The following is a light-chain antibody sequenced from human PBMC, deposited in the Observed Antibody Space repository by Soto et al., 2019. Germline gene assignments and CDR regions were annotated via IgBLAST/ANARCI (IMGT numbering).Light chain of an antibody. Sequence: QAVVTQESSLTVSPGGTVTLTCGSSTGPVTSGHYPYWFQQRPGQAPKTLIYDTSSKHSWTPARFSGSLLGGRAALTLAGAQPEDEADYYYLLSFSDGRGIFGGGTKVTVL. CDR3: LLSFSDGRGI. CDR1: TGPVTSGHY. CDR2: DTS. V-gene: IGLV7-46*01. J-gene: IGLJ2*01.